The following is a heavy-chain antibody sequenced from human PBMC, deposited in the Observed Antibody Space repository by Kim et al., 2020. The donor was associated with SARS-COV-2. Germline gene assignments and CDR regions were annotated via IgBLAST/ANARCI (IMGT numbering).Heavy chain of an antibody. Sequence: GGSLRPSCAASGFTFSNAWMSWVRQAPGKGLEWVGRIKSKTDGGTTDYAAPVKGRFTISRDDSKNTLYLQMNSLKTEDTAVYYCTTLYSGSYFYHWGQGTLVTVSS. D-gene: IGHD1-26*01. V-gene: IGHV3-15*01. CDR1: GFTFSNAW. J-gene: IGHJ4*02. CDR3: TTLYSGSYFYH. CDR2: IKSKTDGGTT.